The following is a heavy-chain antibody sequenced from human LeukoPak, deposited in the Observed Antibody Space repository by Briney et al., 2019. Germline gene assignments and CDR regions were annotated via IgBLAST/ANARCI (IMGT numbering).Heavy chain of an antibody. J-gene: IGHJ4*02. V-gene: IGHV3-66*01. CDR1: GFTDNTNH. CDR3: TRSTAWSRWDY. CDR2: INNGDTT. D-gene: IGHD1-1*01. Sequence: GTSLRLSCAASGFTDNTNHMSWVRQAPGKGLEWVSIINNGDTTYYADSVKGRFTISRDDSKNTLYLQVNSLRVEDTAVYYCTRSTAWSRWDYWGPGTLVTVSS.